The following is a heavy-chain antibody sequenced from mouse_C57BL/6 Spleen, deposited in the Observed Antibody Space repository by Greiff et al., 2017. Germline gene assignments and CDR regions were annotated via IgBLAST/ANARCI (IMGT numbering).Heavy chain of an antibody. D-gene: IGHD2-1*01. V-gene: IGHV1-52*01. Sequence: QVQLQQPGAELVRPGSSVKLSCKASGYTFTSYWMHWVKQRPIQGLEWIGNIDPSDSETHYNQKFKDKATLTVDKASSTAYMQLSSLTSEDSAVYSCASEGDGNWGFAYRGQGALVTVST. CDR3: ASEGDGNWGFAY. CDR2: IDPSDSET. J-gene: IGHJ3*01. CDR1: GYTFTSYW.